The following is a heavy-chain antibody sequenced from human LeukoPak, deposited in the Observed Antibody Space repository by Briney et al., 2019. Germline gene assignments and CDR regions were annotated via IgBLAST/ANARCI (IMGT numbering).Heavy chain of an antibody. J-gene: IGHJ4*02. CDR1: GFTFSSYA. D-gene: IGHD3-3*01. V-gene: IGHV3-23*01. CDR2: ISGSGGST. Sequence: GGSLRLSCAASGFTFSSYAMSWVRQAPGKGLEWVSAISGSGGSTYYADSVKGRFTISRGNSKNTLYLQMNSLRAEDTAVYYCAKAIFGVVITPYYFDYWGQGTLVTVSS. CDR3: AKAIFGVVITPYYFDY.